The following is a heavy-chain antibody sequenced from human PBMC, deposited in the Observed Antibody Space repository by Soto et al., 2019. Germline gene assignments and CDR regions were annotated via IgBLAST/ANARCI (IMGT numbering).Heavy chain of an antibody. CDR1: GYTFTSYG. CDR2: ISAYNGNT. Sequence: ASVKVSCKASGYTFTSYGISWVRQAPGQGLEWMGWISAYNGNTNYAQKLQGRVTMTTDTSTSTAYMELSRLRSDDTAVYYCAGGPEFGGSYDILYGHNGFDVWGQGTLVTVSS. D-gene: IGHD3-9*01. CDR3: AGGPEFGGSYDILYGHNGFDV. V-gene: IGHV1-18*04. J-gene: IGHJ5*02.